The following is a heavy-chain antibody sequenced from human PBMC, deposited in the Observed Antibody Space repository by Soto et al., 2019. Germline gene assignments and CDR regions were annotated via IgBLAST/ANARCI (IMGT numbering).Heavy chain of an antibody. Sequence: EVQLLESGGGLVQPGGSLRLSCIASGVTFSSYAMSWVRQAPGKGLEWVSAISGSGGTTYYADSVKGRFTISRDNSKNTLYLQMNSLRAEDTAVYYCAKQRAGFGSGSDTYYFDYWGQGTLVTGSS. J-gene: IGHJ4*02. D-gene: IGHD3-10*01. CDR1: GVTFSSYA. V-gene: IGHV3-23*01. CDR2: ISGSGGTT. CDR3: AKQRAGFGSGSDTYYFDY.